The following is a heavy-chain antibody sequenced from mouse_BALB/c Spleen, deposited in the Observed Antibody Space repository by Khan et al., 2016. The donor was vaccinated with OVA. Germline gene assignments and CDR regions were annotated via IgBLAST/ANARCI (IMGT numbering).Heavy chain of an antibody. J-gene: IGHJ4*01. D-gene: IGHD2-12*01. V-gene: IGHV1-4*01. CDR1: GYTFTSHT. Sequence: QVQLKESGAELARPGASVKMSCKASGYTFTSHTMHWVQQRPGQGLAWIGYINPRSDYTQYTQKFNDKATLTADISSSTAYMQLSSLTSEDSAVYYGARRTTEYALDYWGQGTSVTVSS. CDR3: ARRTTEYALDY. CDR2: INPRSDYT.